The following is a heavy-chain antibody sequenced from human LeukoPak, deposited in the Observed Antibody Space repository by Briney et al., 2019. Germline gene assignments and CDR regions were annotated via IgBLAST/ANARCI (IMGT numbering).Heavy chain of an antibody. CDR3: ARSHRPYNWNYRWFDP. D-gene: IGHD1-7*01. CDR1: GYSFTSYW. CDR2: IYPGDSDT. V-gene: IGHV5-51*01. Sequence: GESLKISCKGSGYSFTSYWIGWVRQMPGKGLEWMGIIYPGDSDTRYSPSFQGQVTISADKSISTAYLQWSSLKASDTAMYYCARSHRPYNWNYRWFDPWGQGTLVTVSS. J-gene: IGHJ5*02.